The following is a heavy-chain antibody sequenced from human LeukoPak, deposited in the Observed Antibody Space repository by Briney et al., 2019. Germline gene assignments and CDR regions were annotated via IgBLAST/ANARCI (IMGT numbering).Heavy chain of an antibody. Sequence: PSQTLSLTCTVSGGSISSGSYYWSWIRQPAGKGLEWIGRIYTSGSTNYNPSLKSRVTISVDTSKNQFSLKLSSVTAADTAVYYCARDPTSGYYDSSGYSILGSMDYWGQGTLVTVSS. CDR2: IYTSGST. CDR3: ARDPTSGYYDSSGYSILGSMDY. D-gene: IGHD3-22*01. J-gene: IGHJ4*02. V-gene: IGHV4-61*02. CDR1: GGSISSGSYY.